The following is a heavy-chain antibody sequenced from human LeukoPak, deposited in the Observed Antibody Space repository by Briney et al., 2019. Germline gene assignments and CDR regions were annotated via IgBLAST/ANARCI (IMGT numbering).Heavy chain of an antibody. V-gene: IGHV1-2*02. CDR2: INPNSGGT. J-gene: IGHJ6*03. D-gene: IGHD4-23*01. Sequence: ASVKVSCKASGYTFTGYYMHWVRQAPGQGLEWMGWINPNSGGTNYAQKFQGRVTMTRDTSISTAYMELSRLRSDDTALYYCARAGYSRPYYYYYYMDVWGKGTTVTVSS. CDR3: ARAGYSRPYYYYYYMDV. CDR1: GYTFTGYY.